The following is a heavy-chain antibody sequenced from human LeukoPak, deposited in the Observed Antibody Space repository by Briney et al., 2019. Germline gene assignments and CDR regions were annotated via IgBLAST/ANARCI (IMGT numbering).Heavy chain of an antibody. CDR3: ARAGYCGDGGCRGGSAFDV. Sequence: GASVKVSCTTSGYTFSNYDIYWVRQAPGQGLECMGWISGYTGDTKYAQILQGRFTVTTDTSTSTAYMELRSLTYDDTAVYYCARAGYCGDGGCRGGSAFDVWGQGTMVTVSS. CDR2: ISGYTGDT. V-gene: IGHV1-18*01. J-gene: IGHJ3*01. D-gene: IGHD2-15*01. CDR1: GYTFSNYD.